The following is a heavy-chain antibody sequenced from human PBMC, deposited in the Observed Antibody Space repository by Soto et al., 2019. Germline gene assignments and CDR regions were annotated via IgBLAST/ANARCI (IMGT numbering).Heavy chain of an antibody. CDR2: IFHSGRT. J-gene: IGHJ4*02. CDR3: ARWVEVSLDYFDS. V-gene: IGHV4-31*11. D-gene: IGHD2-15*01. Sequence: PSETLSLTCAVCGDSMSNRYYYGSWVRQNPGKGLEWIGHIFHSGRTYYSPSLKSRVTISVDTSKNQFSLNLSSVTAADTAIYYCARWVEVSLDYFDSWGQGTPVT. CDR1: GDSMSNRYYY.